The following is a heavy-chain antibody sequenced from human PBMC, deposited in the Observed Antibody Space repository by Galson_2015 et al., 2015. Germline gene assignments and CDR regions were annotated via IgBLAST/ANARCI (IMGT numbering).Heavy chain of an antibody. CDR1: GFTFRNYW. J-gene: IGHJ4*02. V-gene: IGHV3-7*03. CDR3: ARDAHRGGEFDY. D-gene: IGHD3-10*01. CDR2: IKYDGSQT. Sequence: SLRLSCAASGFTFRNYWMVWVRQTPAKGLQWVAKIKYDGSQTFYVDSVKGRFTISRDNAGNSLDLQMNSLRADDTAVYYCARDAHRGGEFDYWGQGALVTVSS.